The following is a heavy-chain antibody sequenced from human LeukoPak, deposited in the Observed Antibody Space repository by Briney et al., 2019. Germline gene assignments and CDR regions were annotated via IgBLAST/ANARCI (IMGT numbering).Heavy chain of an antibody. CDR2: IWYDGSNR. V-gene: IGHV3-33*08. J-gene: IGHJ4*02. CDR1: GFTFRSYG. CDR3: ATDRATQYFDY. Sequence: GGSLRLSCAASGFTFRSYGMHWVRQAPGKGQEWVAFIWYDGSNRYYADSVKGRFTISRDNSRNTLFLQMNSLRAEDTAVYYCATDRATQYFDYWGQGTLVSVSS. D-gene: IGHD2-15*01.